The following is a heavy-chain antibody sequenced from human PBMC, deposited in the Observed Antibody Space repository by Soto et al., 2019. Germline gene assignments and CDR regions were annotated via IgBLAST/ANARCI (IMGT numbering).Heavy chain of an antibody. CDR3: ARSSYCSGGTCTNWFHP. CDR2: ISTSIGHT. V-gene: IGHV1-18*01. D-gene: IGHD2-15*01. J-gene: IGHJ5*02. CDR1: GYTFTDYA. Sequence: ASVKVSCKASGYTFTDYAITWVRQASGQGLEWVGWISTSIGHTNYAQNFQGRVTMTTVSSTTTAYMELRNLRSDDTATYYCARSSYCSGGTCTNWFHPWGQGTLVTVSS.